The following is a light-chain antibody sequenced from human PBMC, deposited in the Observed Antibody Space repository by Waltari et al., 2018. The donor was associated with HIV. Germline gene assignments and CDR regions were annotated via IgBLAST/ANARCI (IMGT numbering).Light chain of an antibody. J-gene: IGKJ5*01. Sequence: DIQMTQSPSSVSADVGDRVIITCRASQDIKKNVNWYQKKPGRSPRLLIYSASGLQSGVPATFSGSGSGLESNLTIAALEAEDSALFYCQQSHRTPLTFGGGTRLGIK. CDR1: QDIKKN. CDR2: SAS. CDR3: QQSHRTPLT. V-gene: IGKV1-39*01.